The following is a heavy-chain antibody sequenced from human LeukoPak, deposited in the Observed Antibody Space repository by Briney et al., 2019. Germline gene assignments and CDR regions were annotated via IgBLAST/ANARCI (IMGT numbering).Heavy chain of an antibody. Sequence: GGSLRLSCAASGFTFSSYGMSWVRQAPGKGLDWVSAVTGGGSTHYADSVTGRFTISRDNSKNTLYLQMNSLRADDTAVYYCANLRQYSTLSGDYWGQGTLVTVSS. CDR2: VTGGGST. J-gene: IGHJ4*02. CDR3: ANLRQYSTLSGDY. CDR1: GFTFSSYG. V-gene: IGHV3-23*01. D-gene: IGHD6-6*01.